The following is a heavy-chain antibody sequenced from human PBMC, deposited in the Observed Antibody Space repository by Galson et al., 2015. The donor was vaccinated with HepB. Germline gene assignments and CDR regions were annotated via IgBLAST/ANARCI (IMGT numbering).Heavy chain of an antibody. CDR3: ARDFPIGGKWGDY. CDR1: GFTFSSYS. J-gene: IGHJ4*02. V-gene: IGHV3-48*04. Sequence: SLRLSCAASGFTFSSYSMNWVRQAPGKGLGWVSYISSSSSTIYYADSVKGRFTISRDNAKNSLYLQMNSLRAEDTAVYYCARDFPIGGKWGDYWGQGTLVTVSS. D-gene: IGHD4-23*01. CDR2: ISSSSSTI.